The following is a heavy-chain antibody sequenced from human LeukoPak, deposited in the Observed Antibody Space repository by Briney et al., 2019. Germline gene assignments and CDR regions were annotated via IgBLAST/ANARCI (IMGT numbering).Heavy chain of an antibody. CDR3: ARGGGTLRFLEWLSFDYYYYMDV. CDR1: GYTFTSYG. D-gene: IGHD3-3*01. J-gene: IGHJ6*03. CDR2: ISAYNGNT. V-gene: IGHV1-18*01. Sequence: ASVKVSCKAFGYTFTSYGISWVRQASGQGLEWMGWISAYNGNTNYAQKLQGRVTMTTDTSTSTAYMELRSLRSEDTAVYYCARGGGTLRFLEWLSFDYYYYMDVWGKGTTVTVSS.